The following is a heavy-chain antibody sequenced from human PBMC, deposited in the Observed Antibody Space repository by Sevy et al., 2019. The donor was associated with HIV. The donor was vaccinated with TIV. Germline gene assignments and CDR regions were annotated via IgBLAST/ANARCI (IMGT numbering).Heavy chain of an antibody. CDR1: GFTLTNEF. CDR2: VYSGGAT. V-gene: IGHV3-53*01. J-gene: IGHJ6*02. CDR3: AGVGYCRGGTGFSGFYYGMDV. Sequence: GGSLRLSCAVSGFTLTNEFFSWVRQAPGKGLEWVAVVYSGGATYYAGSVKGRFTISRDKSKSTLYLQMKSLRAEDTAVYYCAGVGYCRGGTGFSGFYYGMDVWGQGTTVTVSS. D-gene: IGHD2-15*01.